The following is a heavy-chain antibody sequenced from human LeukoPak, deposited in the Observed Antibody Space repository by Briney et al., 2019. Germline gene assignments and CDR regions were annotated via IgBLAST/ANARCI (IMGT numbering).Heavy chain of an antibody. D-gene: IGHD6-13*01. Sequence: WETLSLTCSVSGGSISSYYWSWVRQPAGKGLEWIGRIYSSGSTNYNPPLNSRVTMSVDTSNNQFSLRLTSVTAADTAVYYCARGTTAAAGIFDCWGQGTLVTVSS. CDR3: ARGTTAAAGIFDC. V-gene: IGHV4-4*07. CDR1: GGSISSYY. CDR2: IYSSGST. J-gene: IGHJ4*02.